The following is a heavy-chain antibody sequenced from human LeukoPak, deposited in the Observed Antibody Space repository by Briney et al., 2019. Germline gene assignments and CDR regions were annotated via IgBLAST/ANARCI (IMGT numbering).Heavy chain of an antibody. CDR3: ARREHRQAADNAFDI. CDR1: GYTFTTYW. V-gene: IGHV5-51*01. CDR2: IYPGDSDT. J-gene: IGHJ3*02. D-gene: IGHD6-13*01. Sequence: GESLKISCKGSGYTFTTYWIGWVRQMPGKGLEWMGIIYPGDSDTRYSPSFQGQVTISADKSISTAYLQWSSLKASDTAMYYCARREHRQAADNAFDIWGQGTMVTASS.